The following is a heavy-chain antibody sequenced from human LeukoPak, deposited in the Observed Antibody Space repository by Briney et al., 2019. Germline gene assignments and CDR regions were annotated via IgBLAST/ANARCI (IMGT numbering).Heavy chain of an antibody. Sequence: PSETLSLTSTVSGGSISSGSYYWSWIRQPAGKGLEWIGRIYTSGSTNYNPSLKSRVTISVDTSKNQFSLKLSSVTAADTAVYYCARDVGWDGTWPYWGQGTLVTVSS. CDR2: IYTSGST. J-gene: IGHJ4*02. D-gene: IGHD6-19*01. CDR3: ARDVGWDGTWPY. CDR1: GGSISSGSYY. V-gene: IGHV4-61*02.